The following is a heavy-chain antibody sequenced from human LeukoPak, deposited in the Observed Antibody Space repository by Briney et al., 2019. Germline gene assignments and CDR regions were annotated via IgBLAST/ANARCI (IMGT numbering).Heavy chain of an antibody. V-gene: IGHV3-23*01. CDR3: ARAYGSSGYYQLPIDY. D-gene: IGHD3-22*01. CDR2: IAGGGETT. J-gene: IGHJ4*02. CDR1: GFTFSSYA. Sequence: GGSLRLSCAASGFTFSSYAMTWVRQVPGNGLTWVSSIAGGGETTDYAVSVKGRFTISRDNSKNTLYLQMTSLRAEDRSIYYCARAYGSSGYYQLPIDYWGQGTLVTVSS.